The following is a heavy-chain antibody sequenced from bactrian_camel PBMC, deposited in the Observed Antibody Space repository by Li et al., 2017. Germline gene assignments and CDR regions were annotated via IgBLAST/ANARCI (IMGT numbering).Heavy chain of an antibody. CDR2: IYTGGSSA. Sequence: HVQLVESGGGSVQAGGSLRLSCAVSGYIDSSYCMGWFRQAPGKEREAVARIYTGGSSAEYADSVKGRFTISRDNAKNTVSLQMNDLQPEDTAMYFCAADPFCRQDYDWGQGTQVTV. CDR1: GYIDSSYC. V-gene: IGHV3S1*01. J-gene: IGHJ4*01. CDR3: AADPFCRQDYD. D-gene: IGHD1*01.